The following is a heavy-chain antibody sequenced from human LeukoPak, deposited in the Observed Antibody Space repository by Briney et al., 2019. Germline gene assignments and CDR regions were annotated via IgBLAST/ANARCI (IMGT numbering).Heavy chain of an antibody. CDR2: TYYRSKWYN. J-gene: IGHJ4*02. D-gene: IGHD6-19*01. Sequence: SQTLSVTCAISGDSVSSTNGAWNWIRQSPSRGLEWLGRTYYRSKWYNEYAVSMEGRITINPDTSKNQFSLQLNSVTPEDTAVYYCARDLGNTGWYTFDYWGQGTLVTVSS. CDR1: GDSVSSTNGA. V-gene: IGHV6-1*01. CDR3: ARDLGNTGWYTFDY.